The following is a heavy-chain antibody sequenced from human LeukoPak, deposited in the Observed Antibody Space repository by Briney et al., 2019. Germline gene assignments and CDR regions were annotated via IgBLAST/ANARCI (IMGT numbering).Heavy chain of an antibody. V-gene: IGHV3-7*01. CDR1: GFSFGSYW. CDR2: IKEDGSEK. J-gene: IGHJ4*02. Sequence: GGSLRLSCAASGFSFGSYWMNWVRQAPGKGLEWVANIKEDGSEKYYVDSVKGRFTISRDSAKNALYLQMNSLRAEDTAVYYCARLGLGGSSYSLDYWGQGTLVTVSS. D-gene: IGHD2-21*01. CDR3: ARLGLGGSSYSLDY.